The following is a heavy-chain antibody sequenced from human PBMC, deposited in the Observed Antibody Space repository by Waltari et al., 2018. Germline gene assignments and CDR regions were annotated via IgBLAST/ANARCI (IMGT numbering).Heavy chain of an antibody. CDR1: GFTFSSYA. D-gene: IGHD2-15*01. Sequence: EVQLLESGGGLVQPGGSLRLSCAASGFTFSSYAMSWVRQAPGKGLEGVSASSGSGGSTYYADSVKCRFTISRDNSKNTLYLQMNSLRAEDTAVYYCAKDKTATKPGWYFDLWGRGTLVTVSS. J-gene: IGHJ2*01. V-gene: IGHV3-23*01. CDR2: SSGSGGST. CDR3: AKDKTATKPGWYFDL.